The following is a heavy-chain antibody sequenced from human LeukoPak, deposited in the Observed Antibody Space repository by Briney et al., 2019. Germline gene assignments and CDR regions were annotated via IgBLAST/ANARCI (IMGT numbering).Heavy chain of an antibody. V-gene: IGHV3-7*01. Sequence: GGSLRLSCSASGFTFSSSWMTWVRQAPGKGLEWVANIKQDGSEQYTADSLKGRFTISRDNDKKLVFLQMNSLRVDDTAVYYCARVGPSYYYYYMGAWGNGTTVIVSS. J-gene: IGHJ6*03. CDR2: IKQDGSEQ. CDR3: ARVGPSYYYYYMGA. CDR1: GFTFSSSW.